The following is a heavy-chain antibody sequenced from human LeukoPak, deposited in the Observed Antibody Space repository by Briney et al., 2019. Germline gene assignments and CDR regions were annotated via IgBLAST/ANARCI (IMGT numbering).Heavy chain of an antibody. V-gene: IGHV3-74*01. J-gene: IGHJ4*02. CDR2: INTDGGTT. Sequence: GGSLRLSCAASELTFSNYWMHWVRQAPGKGLVWVSRINTDGGTTSYADSVKGRFTISRDNAKNTLYLEMNSLGAEDTAVYYCARVPVYDYVWGSYRDYWGQGTLVTVSS. CDR1: ELTFSNYW. D-gene: IGHD3-16*02. CDR3: ARVPVYDYVWGSYRDY.